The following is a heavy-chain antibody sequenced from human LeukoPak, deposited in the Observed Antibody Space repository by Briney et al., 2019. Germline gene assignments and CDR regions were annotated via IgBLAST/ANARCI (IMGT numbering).Heavy chain of an antibody. D-gene: IGHD3-16*01. J-gene: IGHJ4*02. V-gene: IGHV3-23*01. Sequence: PGGSLRLSCVASGFTFSGYAMTWVRQTPGKGLEWVSSISGSGGSTYYADSVRGRFTISRDNSKNTLHVQMNSLRAEDTAVYYCAKSWGEYYDYVWAGDYWGQGTLVTVSS. CDR3: AKSWGEYYDYVWAGDY. CDR1: GFTFSGYA. CDR2: ISGSGGST.